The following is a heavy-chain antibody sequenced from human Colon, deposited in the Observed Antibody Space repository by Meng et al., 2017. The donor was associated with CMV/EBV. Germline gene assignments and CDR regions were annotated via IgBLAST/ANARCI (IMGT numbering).Heavy chain of an antibody. D-gene: IGHD4-17*01. Sequence: VSGGSISSGHCYWSWIRQPAGKRLDWIGHICSTSGSTLYNPSLKSRVTISVDTSKNQMSLELSSVTAADTAVYYCARGGASSIWFDPWGQGTLVTVSS. CDR2: ICSTSGST. V-gene: IGHV4-61*09. CDR1: GGSISSGHCY. J-gene: IGHJ5*02. CDR3: ARGGASSIWFDP.